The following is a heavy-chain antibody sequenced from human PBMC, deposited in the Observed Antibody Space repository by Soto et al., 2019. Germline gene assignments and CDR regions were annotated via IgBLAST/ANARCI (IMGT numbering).Heavy chain of an antibody. J-gene: IGHJ4*02. CDR2: IYSGGST. CDR3: ARGVGDY. Sequence: EASVKVSCKASGYTFTNYGISWVRQAPGKGLEWVSVIYSGGSTYYADSVKGRFTISRDNSKNTLYLQMNSLRAEDTAVYYCARGVGDYWGQGTLVTVSS. V-gene: IGHV3-66*01. CDR1: GYTFTNYG. D-gene: IGHD2-15*01.